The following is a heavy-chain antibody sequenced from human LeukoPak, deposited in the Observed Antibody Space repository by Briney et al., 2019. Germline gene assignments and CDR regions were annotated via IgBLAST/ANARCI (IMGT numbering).Heavy chain of an antibody. J-gene: IGHJ5*02. D-gene: IGHD3-16*02. CDR2: IYYSGST. CDR3: ARTSYDYVWGSYRYTNWFDP. CDR1: GGSISSHY. Sequence: SETLSLTCTVSGGSISSHYWSWIRQPPGKGLGWIGYIYYSGSTNYNPSLKSRVTISVDTSKNQFSLRLSSVTAADTAVYYCARTSYDYVWGSYRYTNWFDPWGQGTLVTVSS. V-gene: IGHV4-59*11.